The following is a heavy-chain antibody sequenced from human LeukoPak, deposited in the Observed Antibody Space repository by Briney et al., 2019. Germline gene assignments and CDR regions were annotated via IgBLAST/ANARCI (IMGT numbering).Heavy chain of an antibody. CDR1: GFTFTNYA. Sequence: GGSLRLSCAASGFTFTNYAMSWDRQAPGKGLEWVSAISGSGGSTYYADSVKGRFTISRDSSKNTLYLQMNSLRAEDTAVYYCAKAYDSSGYYSTADYWGQGTLVTVSS. CDR2: ISGSGGST. J-gene: IGHJ4*02. V-gene: IGHV3-23*01. CDR3: AKAYDSSGYYSTADY. D-gene: IGHD3-22*01.